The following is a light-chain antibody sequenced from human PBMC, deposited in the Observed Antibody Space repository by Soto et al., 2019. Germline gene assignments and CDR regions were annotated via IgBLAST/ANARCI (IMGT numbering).Light chain of an antibody. CDR1: SGSVSTSYY. CDR3: VLYMGSGIWV. CDR2: STN. J-gene: IGLJ2*01. Sequence: QAVVTQEPSFSVSPGGTVTLTCGLSSGSVSTSYYPSWYQQTPGQAPRTLIYSTNTRSSGAPDRFSGSILGNKAALTITGAQADDESDYYCVLYMGSGIWVFGGGTQLTVL. V-gene: IGLV8-61*01.